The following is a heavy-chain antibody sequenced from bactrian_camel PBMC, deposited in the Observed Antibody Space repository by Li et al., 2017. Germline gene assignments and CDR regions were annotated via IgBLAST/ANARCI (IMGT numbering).Heavy chain of an antibody. CDR3: AKYVDRLVDD. Sequence: QLVESGGGSVQAGGSLRLSCTASGFTFDDSDMGWYRQAPGNECELVSTISSDGRTYYADSVKGRFTISRDNAKNTLYLQLNSLKTEDTAMYYCAKYVDRLVDDWGQGTQVTVS. J-gene: IGHJ4*01. V-gene: IGHV3S55*01. CDR2: ISSDGRT. CDR1: GFTFDDSD.